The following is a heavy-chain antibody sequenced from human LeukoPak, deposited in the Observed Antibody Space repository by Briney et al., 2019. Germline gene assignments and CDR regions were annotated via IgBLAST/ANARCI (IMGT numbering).Heavy chain of an antibody. Sequence: PGGSLRLSCAASGFTFSGYWMNWARQAPGKGLEWVASINHNGTVNYYVDSLMGRFTISRDNAKNSLYLQVSNMRAGDTAVHFCARGGGLDVWGQGATVTVSS. CDR2: INHNGTVN. J-gene: IGHJ6*02. CDR3: ARGGGLDV. V-gene: IGHV3-7*03. CDR1: GFTFSGYW. D-gene: IGHD3-16*01.